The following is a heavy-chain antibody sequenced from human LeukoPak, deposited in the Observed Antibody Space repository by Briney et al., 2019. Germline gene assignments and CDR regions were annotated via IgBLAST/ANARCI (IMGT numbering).Heavy chain of an antibody. V-gene: IGHV3-30*19. D-gene: IGHD3-10*01. CDR1: GFTFSSFG. CDR2: ISYDGSNK. CDR3: ARAPYGSGSYYPFDY. Sequence: GGSLRLSCAASGFTFSSFGMHWVRQAPGKGLEWVAVISYDGSNKYYADSVKGRFTISRDNSKNTLYLQMNSLRAEDTAVYYCARAPYGSGSYYPFDYWGQGTLVTVSS. J-gene: IGHJ4*02.